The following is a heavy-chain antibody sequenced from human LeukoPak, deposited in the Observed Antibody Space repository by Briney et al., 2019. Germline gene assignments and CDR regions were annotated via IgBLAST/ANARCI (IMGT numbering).Heavy chain of an antibody. CDR2: ITGSGGST. Sequence: PGGSLRLSCAASGFTFSNYAMNWVRQAPGKGLAWVSTITGSGGSTYYADSVKRRFTISRDNSKNTLYLQMNSLRAEDTAVYYCAKDWHDTSGYYYRTALFDYWGQGTLVTVSS. V-gene: IGHV3-23*01. J-gene: IGHJ4*02. D-gene: IGHD3-22*01. CDR3: AKDWHDTSGYYYRTALFDY. CDR1: GFTFSNYA.